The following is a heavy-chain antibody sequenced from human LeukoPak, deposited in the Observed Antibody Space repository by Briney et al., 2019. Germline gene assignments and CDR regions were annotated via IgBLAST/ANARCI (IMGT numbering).Heavy chain of an antibody. CDR1: GFTFSSYA. V-gene: IGHV3-23*01. J-gene: IGHJ4*02. D-gene: IGHD6-13*01. Sequence: GGSLRLSCAAAGFTFSSYAMSWVRQAPGKGREWVSAISGSGGSTYYADSVKGRFTISRDNSKNTLYLQMNSLRAEDTAVYYCAKGSSSWQVGAFDYWGQGTLVTVSS. CDR3: AKGSSSWQVGAFDY. CDR2: ISGSGGST.